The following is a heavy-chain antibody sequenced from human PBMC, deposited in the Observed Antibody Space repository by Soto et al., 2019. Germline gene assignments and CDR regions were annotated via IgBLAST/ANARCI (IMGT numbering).Heavy chain of an antibody. CDR3: ARARYNWNRSYYYAMDV. J-gene: IGHJ6*02. V-gene: IGHV6-1*01. Sequence: QTLSLTCAISGDSVSSDTAAWNLIRQSPSRGLEWLGRTYYRSRWYNDYVVSLKSRITINPDTSKNQVSLQLNSVTPEDTAVYYCARARYNWNRSYYYAMDVWGQGTTVTVSS. CDR1: GDSVSSDTAA. CDR2: TYYRSRWYN. D-gene: IGHD1-20*01.